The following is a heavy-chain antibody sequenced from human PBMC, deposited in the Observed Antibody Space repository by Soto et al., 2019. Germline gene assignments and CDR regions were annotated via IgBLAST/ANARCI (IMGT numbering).Heavy chain of an antibody. Sequence: GGSLRLSCAASGFTFSSYAMHWVRQAPGKGLEWVAVISYDGSNKYYADSVKGRFTISRDNSKNTLYLQMNSLRAEDTAVYSCARDAAHSSGWYGETFDYWGQGTLVTVSS. CDR1: GFTFSSYA. CDR3: ARDAAHSSGWYGETFDY. V-gene: IGHV3-30*04. D-gene: IGHD6-19*01. CDR2: ISYDGSNK. J-gene: IGHJ4*02.